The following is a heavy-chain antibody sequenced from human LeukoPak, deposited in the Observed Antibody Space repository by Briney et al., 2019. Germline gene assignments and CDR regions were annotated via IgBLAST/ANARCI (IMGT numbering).Heavy chain of an antibody. V-gene: IGHV4-30-4*01. D-gene: IGHD2-21*02. J-gene: IGHJ3*02. CDR1: GGSISSGDYY. CDR3: ARWYCGGDCYPGDAFDI. CDR2: IYYSGRT. Sequence: SETLSLTCTVSGGSISSGDYYWSWIRQPPGKGLEWIGYIYYSGRTYYNPSLKSRFTISVHTSKSQFSLKLSSVTAADTAVYYCARWYCGGDCYPGDAFDIWGQGTIVTVSS.